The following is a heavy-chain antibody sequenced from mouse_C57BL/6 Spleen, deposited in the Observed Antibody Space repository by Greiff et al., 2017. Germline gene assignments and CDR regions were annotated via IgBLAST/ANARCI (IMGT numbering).Heavy chain of an antibody. CDR1: GFPFSDYY. V-gene: IGHV5-16*01. Sequence: DVHLVESEGGLVQPGSSMKLSCTASGFPFSDYYMAWVRQVPEKGLEWVANINYDGSSTYYLDSLKSRFIISRDNAKNILYLQMSSLKSEDTATYYCARVDYGSPFAYWAKGLWSLSLQ. J-gene: IGHJ3*01. D-gene: IGHD1-1*01. CDR3: ARVDYGSPFAY. CDR2: INYDGSST.